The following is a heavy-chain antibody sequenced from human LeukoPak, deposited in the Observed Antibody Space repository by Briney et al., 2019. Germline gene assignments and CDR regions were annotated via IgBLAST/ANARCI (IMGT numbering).Heavy chain of an antibody. J-gene: IGHJ5*02. Sequence: ASVKVSCKASGYTFTSYGISWVRQAPGQGLEWMGWVSAYNGNINYAQKLQGRVTMTTDTSTSTVYMELRSLRSDDTAVYYCARGGYNWNYADNWFDPWGQGTLVTVSS. CDR2: VSAYNGNI. CDR3: ARGGYNWNYADNWFDP. CDR1: GYTFTSYG. V-gene: IGHV1-18*01. D-gene: IGHD1-7*01.